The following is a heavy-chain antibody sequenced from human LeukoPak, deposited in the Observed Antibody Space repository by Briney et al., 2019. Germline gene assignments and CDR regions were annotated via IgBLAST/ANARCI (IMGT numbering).Heavy chain of an antibody. J-gene: IGHJ4*02. Sequence: SETLSLTCSVSGGSISSTNYYWGWIRQPPGKGLEWIGSIYYSGSTYYNPSLKSRVTISVDTSKNQFSLNLNSVTAADTAVYYCARAPGYCSGGSCYGGEFDYWGQGTLVTVSS. CDR1: GGSISSTNYY. V-gene: IGHV4-39*01. D-gene: IGHD2-15*01. CDR3: ARAPGYCSGGSCYGGEFDY. CDR2: IYYSGST.